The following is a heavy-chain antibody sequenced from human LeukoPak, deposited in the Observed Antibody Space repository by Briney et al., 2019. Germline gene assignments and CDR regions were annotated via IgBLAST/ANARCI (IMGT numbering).Heavy chain of an antibody. Sequence: TSETLSLTCTVSGGSISSYYWSWIRQPPGKGLEWIGYIYYSGSTNYNPSLKSRVTISVDTSKNQFSLKLSSVTAADTAVYYCARHVQWELKVAFDIWGQGTMVTVSS. D-gene: IGHD1-26*01. CDR3: ARHVQWELKVAFDI. CDR1: GGSISSYY. CDR2: IYYSGST. J-gene: IGHJ3*02. V-gene: IGHV4-59*08.